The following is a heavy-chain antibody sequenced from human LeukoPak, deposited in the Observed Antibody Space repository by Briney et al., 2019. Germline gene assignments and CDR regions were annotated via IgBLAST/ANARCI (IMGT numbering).Heavy chain of an antibody. D-gene: IGHD2-21*02. V-gene: IGHV3-23*01. Sequence: GGSLRLSCAASGFTFSSYAMSWVRQAPGKGLEWVSGISGSGGSTYYADSVKGRFTISRDNSKNTLYLQMSSLRAEDTAVYYCAKDGMDDYLLTARNWFDPWGQGTLVTVSS. CDR3: AKDGMDDYLLTARNWFDP. CDR2: ISGSGGST. CDR1: GFTFSSYA. J-gene: IGHJ5*02.